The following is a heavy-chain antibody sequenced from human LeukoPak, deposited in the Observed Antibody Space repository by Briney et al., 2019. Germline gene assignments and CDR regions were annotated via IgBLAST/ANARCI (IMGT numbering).Heavy chain of an antibody. CDR3: AILTGNSASAFVI. V-gene: IGHV3-33*01. J-gene: IGHJ3*02. Sequence: PGRSLRLSCAASGFTFSSYGMHWVRQAPGKGLEWVAVIWYDGSNKYYADSVKGRFTISRDNSKNTLYLQMNSLRAEDTAVYYCAILTGNSASAFVIWRQGTMATVSS. CDR2: IWYDGSNK. CDR1: GFTFSSYG. D-gene: IGHD4-23*01.